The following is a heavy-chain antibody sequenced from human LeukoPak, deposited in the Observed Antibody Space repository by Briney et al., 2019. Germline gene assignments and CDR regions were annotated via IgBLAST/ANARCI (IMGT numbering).Heavy chain of an antibody. CDR3: ARGRYDSSGYYSIFDY. CDR2: ISRSSIYI. J-gene: IGHJ4*02. CDR1: GFTFGNYA. V-gene: IGHV3-21*01. D-gene: IGHD3-22*01. Sequence: GGSLRLSCAASGFTFGNYAMNWVRQAPGKGLEWVSSISRSSIYIYYTDSVKGRFTISRDNAKKSLYLQMNSLRAEDTAVYYCARGRYDSSGYYSIFDYWGQGTLVTVSS.